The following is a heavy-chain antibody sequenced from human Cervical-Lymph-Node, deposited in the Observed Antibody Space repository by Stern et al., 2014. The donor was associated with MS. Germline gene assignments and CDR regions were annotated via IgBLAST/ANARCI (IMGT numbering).Heavy chain of an antibody. D-gene: IGHD3-16*01. V-gene: IGHV1-58*02. J-gene: IGHJ6*02. CDR3: AAEGATKSYDGMDV. CDR1: GFTFTRSA. Sequence: QLVQSGPEVKKPGTSVKVSCKASGFTFTRSAMQWVRQARGQRLEWIGWIVLGSGNTNYAQKFQERVTITRDMSTSTAYMELSSLRSEDTAVYYCAAEGATKSYDGMDVWGQGTTVTVSS. CDR2: IVLGSGNT.